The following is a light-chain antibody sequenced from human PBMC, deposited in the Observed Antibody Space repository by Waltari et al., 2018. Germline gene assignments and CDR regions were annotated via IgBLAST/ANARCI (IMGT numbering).Light chain of an antibody. CDR2: KTN. J-gene: IGLJ3*02. CDR3: LLYMGSGIWV. Sequence: QTVVTQGPSLSVSPGGTVTLTRALHPGSLSSPSYASWYQQPPGQAPRKLVYKTNTRSSGVSDRFSGSSLGNKAALTITGAQADDESDYYCLLYMGSGIWVFGGGTKLTVL. CDR1: PGSLSSPSY. V-gene: IGLV8-61*01.